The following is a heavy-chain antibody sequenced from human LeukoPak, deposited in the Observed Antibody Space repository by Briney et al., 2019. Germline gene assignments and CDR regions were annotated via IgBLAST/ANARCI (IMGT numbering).Heavy chain of an antibody. CDR2: INHSGST. V-gene: IGHV4-34*01. CDR1: GGSFSGYY. Sequence: PSETLSLTCAVYGGSFSGYYWSWIRQPPGKGLEWIGEINHSGSTNYNPSLKSRVTISVDTSKNQFSLKLSSVTAADTAVYYCARSKRYCSGGSCYSRFDYWGQGTLVTVSS. CDR3: ARSKRYCSGGSCYSRFDY. J-gene: IGHJ4*02. D-gene: IGHD2-15*01.